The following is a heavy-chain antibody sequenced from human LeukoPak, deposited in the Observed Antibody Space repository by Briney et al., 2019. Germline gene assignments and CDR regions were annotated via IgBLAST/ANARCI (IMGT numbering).Heavy chain of an antibody. CDR1: GYTFSGYY. CDR3: ASPDSTVVDSSSWYGFDYYYGMDV. J-gene: IGHJ6*02. D-gene: IGHD6-13*01. CDR2: INPNSGGT. V-gene: IGHV1-2*02. Sequence: ASVKVSCTASGYTFSGYYMHWVRQAPGQGLEWMGWINPNSGGTNYAQKFQGRVTMTRDTSISTAYLELNWLTSDDTAVYYCASPDSTVVDSSSWYGFDYYYGMDVWGQGTTVTVSS.